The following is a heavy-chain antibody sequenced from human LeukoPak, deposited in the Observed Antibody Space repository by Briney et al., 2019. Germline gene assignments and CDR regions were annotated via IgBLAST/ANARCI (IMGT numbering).Heavy chain of an antibody. J-gene: IGHJ4*02. CDR3: TRGGSNFDY. CDR1: GCSISSYY. D-gene: IGHD2-8*01. V-gene: IGHV4-59*01. CDR2: IYYSGST. Sequence: SETLSLTCTVSGCSISSYYRSSVRQPPEKGLEWIGYIYYSGSTNYNPSLTSRVTISVDTFKNQFSLQLTSVTAADTAGYFCTRGGSNFDYWGQGTLVTVSS.